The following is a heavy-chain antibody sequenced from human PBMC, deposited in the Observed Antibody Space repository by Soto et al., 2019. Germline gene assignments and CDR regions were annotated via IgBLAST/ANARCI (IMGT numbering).Heavy chain of an antibody. Sequence: QVQLVESGGGLVKPGGSLRLSCAASGFTFSDYYMNWIRQPPGKGLEWVSYIGSSSSDTHYADSVKGRFTISRDNAKNSLYPQMNSRRAEDTAVYYCARVPAAIPTYYYYGLDVWGQGTTFTVSS. D-gene: IGHD2-2*01. CDR2: IGSSSSDT. CDR3: ARVPAAIPTYYYYGLDV. V-gene: IGHV3-11*05. J-gene: IGHJ6*02. CDR1: GFTFSDYY.